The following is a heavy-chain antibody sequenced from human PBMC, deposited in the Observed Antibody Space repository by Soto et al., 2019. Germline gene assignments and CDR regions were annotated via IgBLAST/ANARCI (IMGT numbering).Heavy chain of an antibody. D-gene: IGHD3-10*01. CDR3: ARIRLAYYYGSGAPDH. V-gene: IGHV3-33*01. J-gene: IGHJ4*02. CDR1: GFTFSSYG. Sequence: QVQLVESGGGVVQPGRSLRLSCAASGFTFSSYGMHWVRQAPGKGLEWVALIWYDGSNEYYADSVKGRFAISRDNSKNTLFLQMNSLRAEDTAVYYCARIRLAYYYGSGAPDHWGQGTLVTVSS. CDR2: IWYDGSNE.